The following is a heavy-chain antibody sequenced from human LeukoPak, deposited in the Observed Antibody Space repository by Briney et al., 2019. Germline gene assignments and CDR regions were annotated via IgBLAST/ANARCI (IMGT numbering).Heavy chain of an antibody. Sequence: SETLSLTCTVSGYPISSGYYWGWIRQPPGKGLEWIGSIYHSGSTYYNPSLKSRVTISVDTSKNQFSLKLSSVTAADTAVYYCARGVYYYGSGSHLPHFGYWGQGTLVTVSS. V-gene: IGHV4-38-2*02. CDR3: ARGVYYYGSGSHLPHFGY. J-gene: IGHJ4*02. CDR2: IYHSGST. CDR1: GYPISSGYY. D-gene: IGHD3-10*01.